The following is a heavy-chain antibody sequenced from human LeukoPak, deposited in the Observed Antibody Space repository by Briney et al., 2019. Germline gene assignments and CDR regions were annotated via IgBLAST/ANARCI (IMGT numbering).Heavy chain of an antibody. D-gene: IGHD5-18*01. CDR1: GYTFTSYD. Sequence: ASVKVSCKASGYTFTSYDVSWVRQAPGQGLEWMGWISAYNGNTYYAQKLQGRVTMTRDTSTSTVYMELSSLRSEDTAVYYCARDLLPRWDQLWSYHYYYGMDVWGQGTTVTVSS. V-gene: IGHV1-18*04. CDR2: ISAYNGNT. J-gene: IGHJ6*02. CDR3: ARDLLPRWDQLWSYHYYYGMDV.